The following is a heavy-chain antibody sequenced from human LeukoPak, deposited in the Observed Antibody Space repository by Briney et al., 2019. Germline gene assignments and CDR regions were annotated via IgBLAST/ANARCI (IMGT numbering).Heavy chain of an antibody. V-gene: IGHV3-33*06. CDR1: GFTFSNYG. CDR2: IWYDGSNK. J-gene: IGHJ5*02. D-gene: IGHD3-22*01. Sequence: PAGSLRLSCAASGFTFSNYGMHWVRQAPGKGLEWVAVIWYDGSNKYYADSVKGRFTISRDNSKNTLYLQMNSLRAEDTAVYYCAKGLYDSSGFLVFAWGQGTLVTVSS. CDR3: AKGLYDSSGFLVFA.